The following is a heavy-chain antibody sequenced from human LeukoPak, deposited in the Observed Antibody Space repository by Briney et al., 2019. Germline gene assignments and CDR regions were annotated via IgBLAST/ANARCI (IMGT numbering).Heavy chain of an antibody. Sequence: GRSLRLSCAASGFTFSSYGMHWVRQAPGKGLEWVAVIWYDGSNKYYADSVKGRFTISRDNSKNTLYMQMNRLRAEDTAVYYCAKSGPFASAGYYFDFWGQGTLVTVSS. CDR3: AKSGPFASAGYYFDF. V-gene: IGHV3-33*06. D-gene: IGHD2-21*01. CDR1: GFTFSSYG. CDR2: IWYDGSNK. J-gene: IGHJ4*02.